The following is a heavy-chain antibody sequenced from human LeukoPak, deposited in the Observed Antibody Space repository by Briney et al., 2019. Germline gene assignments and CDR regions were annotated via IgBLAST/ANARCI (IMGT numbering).Heavy chain of an antibody. Sequence: GGSLRLSCAASGITFNRYAMHWVRQAPGKGLEWVAVISYDGSNKYYTDSVKGRFTISRDNSKNTVSLQMNSLRAEDTAVYYCAKDLSSGWHNDAFDIWGQGTMVTVSS. J-gene: IGHJ3*02. V-gene: IGHV3-30-3*01. CDR2: ISYDGSNK. CDR3: AKDLSSGWHNDAFDI. CDR1: GITFNRYA. D-gene: IGHD6-19*01.